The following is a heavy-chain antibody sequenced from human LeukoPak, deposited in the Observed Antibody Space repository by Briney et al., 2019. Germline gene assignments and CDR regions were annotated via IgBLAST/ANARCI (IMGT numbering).Heavy chain of an antibody. CDR2: IYYSGST. D-gene: IGHD3-22*01. CDR3: ARPGYYYDSSGYHYRDY. J-gene: IGHJ4*02. CDR1: GGSISSNNYY. V-gene: IGHV4-39*01. Sequence: SETLSLTCTVSGGSISSNNYYWGWIRQPPGKGLEWIGSIYYSGSTYYIPSLKSRVTISVDTSKNQFSLKLSSVTAADTAVYHCARPGYYYDSSGYHYRDYWGQGTLVTVSS.